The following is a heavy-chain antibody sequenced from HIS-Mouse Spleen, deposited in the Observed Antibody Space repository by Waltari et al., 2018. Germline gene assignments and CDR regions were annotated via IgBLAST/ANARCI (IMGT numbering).Heavy chain of an antibody. CDR1: GYTFTSYD. Sequence: QVQLVQSGAEVKKPGASVKVACKASGYTFTSYDINWVRQATGQGLEWMGWMKPNKGNTCYAQKFQGRVTMTRNTSISTAYMELSSLRSEDTAVYYCAARFGESHFDYWGQGTLVTVSS. J-gene: IGHJ4*02. D-gene: IGHD3-10*01. V-gene: IGHV1-8*01. CDR2: MKPNKGNT. CDR3: AARFGESHFDY.